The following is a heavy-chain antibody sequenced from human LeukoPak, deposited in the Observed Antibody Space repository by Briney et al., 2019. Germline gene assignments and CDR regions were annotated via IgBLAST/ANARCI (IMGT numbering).Heavy chain of an antibody. CDR1: GDSISTYY. D-gene: IGHD6-19*01. J-gene: IGHJ3*02. V-gene: IGHV4-4*07. Sequence: SETLSLTCTVSGDSISTYYWGWIRQPAGKRLEWLGRIYTSGSTNYNPSLESRVTMSVDTSKNQFSLNLSSVTAADTAVYYCARAISSGWFKNAFDIWGQGTMVTVSS. CDR2: IYTSGST. CDR3: ARAISSGWFKNAFDI.